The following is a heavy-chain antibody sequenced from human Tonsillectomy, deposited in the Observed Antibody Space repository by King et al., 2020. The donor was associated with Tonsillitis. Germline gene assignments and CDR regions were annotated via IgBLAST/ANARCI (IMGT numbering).Heavy chain of an antibody. V-gene: IGHV4-31*11. D-gene: IGHD6-19*01. Sequence: VQLQESGPGLVKPSETLSLTCVVSGGSISSGGYFWTWIRQHPGKGLEWIGNIYNSGATYYNPSLKSRVIISLDTSNKQFSLKLTSVTAADTAVYSFATHVRGEAGIDYWGQGMLVTVSS. CDR2: IYNSGAT. CDR1: GGSISSGGYF. CDR3: ATHVRGEAGIDY. J-gene: IGHJ4*02.